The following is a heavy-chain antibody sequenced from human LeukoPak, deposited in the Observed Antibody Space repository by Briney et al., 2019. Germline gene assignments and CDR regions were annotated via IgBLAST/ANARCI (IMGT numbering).Heavy chain of an antibody. CDR1: GGSFSGYY. J-gene: IGHJ6*03. CDR2: INHSGNT. V-gene: IGHV4-34*01. D-gene: IGHD1-26*01. CDR3: ARLGKSFYYYYMDV. Sequence: SETLSLTCAVYGGSFSGYYWSWIRQPPGKGLEWIGEINHSGNTNYNPSLKSRVTISVDTSKNQFSLKLSSVTAADTAVYYCARLGKSFYYYYMDVWGKGTTVTVSS.